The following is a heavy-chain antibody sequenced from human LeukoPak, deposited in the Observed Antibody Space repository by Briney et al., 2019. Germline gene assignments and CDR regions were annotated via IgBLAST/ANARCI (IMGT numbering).Heavy chain of an antibody. CDR3: ARAQASPITFGGVIAPFDY. CDR1: GFTFSSYS. Sequence: GGSLRLSCAASGFTFSSYSMNWVRQAPGEGLEWVSYISSSSSTIYYADSVKGRFTISRDNAKNSLYLQMNSLRDEDTAVYYCARAQASPITFGGVIAPFDYWGQGTLVTVSS. D-gene: IGHD3-16*02. J-gene: IGHJ4*02. CDR2: ISSSSSTI. V-gene: IGHV3-48*02.